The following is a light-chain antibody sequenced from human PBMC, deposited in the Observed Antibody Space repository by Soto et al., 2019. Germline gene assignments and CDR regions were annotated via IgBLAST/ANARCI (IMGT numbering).Light chain of an antibody. CDR2: NAI. J-gene: IGKJ1*01. CDR1: QSVSTN. Sequence: EIVMTQSPATLSVSPGEGATLSCRASQSVSTNLAWYQQKPGQAPRLLIYNAITRATGIPARFSGSGSGTEFTLTLSSLQSEDFAFYYCQQCNNWPRTFGQGTKVEIK. CDR3: QQCNNWPRT. V-gene: IGKV3-15*01.